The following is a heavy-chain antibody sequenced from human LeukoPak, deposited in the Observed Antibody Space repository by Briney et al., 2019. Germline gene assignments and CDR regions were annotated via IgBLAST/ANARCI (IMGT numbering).Heavy chain of an antibody. CDR1: GFTFSSYG. J-gene: IGHJ5*02. V-gene: IGHV3-7*01. CDR3: ARDDCSSISCYHNWFDP. Sequence: GGSLRLSCAASGFTFSSYGMHWVRQAPGKGLEWVANIKQDGSEKYYVDSVKGRFTISRDNAKNSLYLQMNSLRAEDTAVYYCARDDCSSISCYHNWFDPWGQGTLVTVSS. D-gene: IGHD2-2*01. CDR2: IKQDGSEK.